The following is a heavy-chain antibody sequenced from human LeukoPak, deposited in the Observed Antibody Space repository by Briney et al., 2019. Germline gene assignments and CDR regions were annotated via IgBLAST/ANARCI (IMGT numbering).Heavy chain of an antibody. D-gene: IGHD4-17*01. CDR3: ARYGDYDPHYYYYMDV. CDR2: IYSGGST. Sequence: PGGSLRLSCAASGFTVSSNYMSWVRQAPGKGLEWVSVIYSGGSTYYADSVKGRFTISRDNSKNTLYLQMNSLRAEDTAVYYCARYGDYDPHYYYYMDVWGKGTTVTVSS. J-gene: IGHJ6*03. V-gene: IGHV3-53*01. CDR1: GFTVSSNY.